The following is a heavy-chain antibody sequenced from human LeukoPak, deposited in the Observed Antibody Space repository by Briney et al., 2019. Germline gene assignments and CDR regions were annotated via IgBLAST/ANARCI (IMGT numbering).Heavy chain of an antibody. D-gene: IGHD3-16*01. J-gene: IGHJ4*02. Sequence: GGSLRLSCSASGFIFSSYAMDWVRQAPGKGLEYVSTISSNGGSTYYADSVKGRFTISRDDSKNTLYLRMSSLRAEDTAVYYCVKEGDYGYYFDYWGQGTLVTVSS. CDR3: VKEGDYGYYFDY. V-gene: IGHV3-64D*06. CDR1: GFIFSSYA. CDR2: ISSNGGST.